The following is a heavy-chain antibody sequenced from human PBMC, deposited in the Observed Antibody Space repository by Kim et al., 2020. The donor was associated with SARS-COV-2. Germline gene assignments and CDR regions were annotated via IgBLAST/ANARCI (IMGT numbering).Heavy chain of an antibody. V-gene: IGHV4-34*01. D-gene: IGHD3-3*01. CDR1: GGSFSGYY. CDR2: INHSGST. Sequence: SETLSLTCAVYGGSFSGYYWSWIRQPPGKGLEWIGEINHSGSTNYNPSLKSRVTISVDTSKNQFSLKLSSVTAADTAVYYCARGQPRWYDFWSGYYDAFDIWGQGTMVTVSS. J-gene: IGHJ3*02. CDR3: ARGQPRWYDFWSGYYDAFDI.